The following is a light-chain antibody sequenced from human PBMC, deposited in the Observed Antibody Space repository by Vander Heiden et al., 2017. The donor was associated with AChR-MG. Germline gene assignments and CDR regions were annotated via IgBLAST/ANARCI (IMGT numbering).Light chain of an antibody. Sequence: DIVMTQSPDSLAVSLGERATINCKSSPSVLSSSNNRNYLDWYQQKPGQPPKLLIYWASTREYGVPDTFSGSGSGTDFTLTISSLQDEDVDVYYWQQDYRSNTFGQGTKLEIK. J-gene: IGKJ2*01. CDR1: PSVLSSSNNRNY. V-gene: IGKV4-1*01. CDR2: WAS. CDR3: QQDYRSNT.